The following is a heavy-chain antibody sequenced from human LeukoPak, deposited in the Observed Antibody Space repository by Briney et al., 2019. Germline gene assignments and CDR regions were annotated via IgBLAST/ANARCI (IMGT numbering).Heavy chain of an antibody. CDR2: IPYDGSNK. D-gene: IGHD4-17*01. Sequence: PGGSLRLSCAASGFAFTNYGMHWVRKAPGKGLEWVAVIPYDGSNKYYADSVKGRFSISRDDSKNTLYLQMNSLRAEDTTVYYCARGHDYGDLNENYHYYYMDVWGKGTTVTISS. CDR1: GFAFTNYG. CDR3: ARGHDYGDLNENYHYYYMDV. V-gene: IGHV3-30*03. J-gene: IGHJ6*03.